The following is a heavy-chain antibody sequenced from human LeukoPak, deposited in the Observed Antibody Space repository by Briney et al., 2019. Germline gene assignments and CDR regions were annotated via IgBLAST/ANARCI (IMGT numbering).Heavy chain of an antibody. V-gene: IGHV4-59*01. CDR1: GGSISSYY. CDR2: IYYSGST. CDR3: ARERDSSGYSYFQH. D-gene: IGHD3-22*01. J-gene: IGHJ1*01. Sequence: SETLSITCTVSGGSISSYYWSWIRQPPGNGLEWIGYIYYSGSTNYNPSLKSRVTISVDTSKNQFSLKLSSVTAADTAVYYCARERDSSGYSYFQHWGQGTLVTVSS.